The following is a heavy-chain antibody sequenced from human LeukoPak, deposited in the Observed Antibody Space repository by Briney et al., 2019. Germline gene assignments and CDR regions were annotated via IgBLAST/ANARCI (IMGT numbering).Heavy chain of an antibody. J-gene: IGHJ5*02. D-gene: IGHD2-15*01. CDR3: ARDQGLVYCSGGSCYLKNNWFDP. V-gene: IGHV1-2*02. CDR2: INPNSGGT. Sequence: GASVKVSCKASGYTFTGYYMHWVRQAPGQGLEWMGWINPNSGGTNYAQKFQGRVTMTRDTSISTAYMELSSLRSEDTAVYYCARDQGLVYCSGGSCYLKNNWFDPWGQGTLVTVSS. CDR1: GYTFTGYY.